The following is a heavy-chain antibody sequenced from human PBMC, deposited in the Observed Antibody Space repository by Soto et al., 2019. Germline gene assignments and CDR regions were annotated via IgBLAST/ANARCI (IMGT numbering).Heavy chain of an antibody. CDR3: ARDYALRTAAAGTGYYFDY. V-gene: IGHV3-30-3*01. Sequence: GGSLRLSCSASGFTFSSYAMHWVRQAPGKGLEWVAVISYDGSNKYYADSVKGRFTISRDNSKNTLYLQMNSLRAEDTAVYYCARDYALRTAAAGTGYYFDYWGQGTLVTVSS. CDR2: ISYDGSNK. CDR1: GFTFSSYA. D-gene: IGHD6-13*01. J-gene: IGHJ4*02.